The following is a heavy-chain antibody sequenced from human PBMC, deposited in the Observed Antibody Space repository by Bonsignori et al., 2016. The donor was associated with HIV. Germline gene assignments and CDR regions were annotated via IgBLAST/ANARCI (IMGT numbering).Heavy chain of an antibody. V-gene: IGHV4-59*01. Sequence: WIRQPPGKGLEWIGYIYYSGSTNYNPSLKSRVTMSVDTSKNQFSLKLSSVTAADTAVYYCARAYYDFWSGLSGFDYWGQGTLVTVSS. J-gene: IGHJ4*02. D-gene: IGHD3-3*01. CDR3: ARAYYDFWSGLSGFDY. CDR2: IYYSGST.